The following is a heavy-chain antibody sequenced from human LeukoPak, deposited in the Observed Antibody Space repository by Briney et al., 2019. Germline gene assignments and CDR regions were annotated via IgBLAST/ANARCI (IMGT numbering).Heavy chain of an antibody. CDR3: ARRYCSGGICFERD. V-gene: IGHV3-48*02. CDR1: GFTFRTYG. D-gene: IGHD2-15*01. CDR2: ISSGSSTI. J-gene: IGHJ4*02. Sequence: PVGSLRLSCAASGFTFRTYGMNSVRQGPGRGLKSVSYISSGSSTIFYAVSVKGRFTISRDNAKNSLYLQMNSLRDEDTAVYYCARRYCSGGICFERDWGQGTLVTVSS.